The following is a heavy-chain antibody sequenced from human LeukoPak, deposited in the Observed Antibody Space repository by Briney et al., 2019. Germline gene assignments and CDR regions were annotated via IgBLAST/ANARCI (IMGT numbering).Heavy chain of an antibody. Sequence: ASVKVSCKASGYIFTSYVLHWVRQAPGQGLEWMGWINTGNGNTKSSQKFQDRVTLTRDTSASTAYMELNSLSSEDTAVYYCARVPLHDASGRYYPHWGQGTLVTVSS. CDR1: GYIFTSYV. CDR2: INTGNGNT. D-gene: IGHD3-22*01. J-gene: IGHJ1*01. CDR3: ARVPLHDASGRYYPH. V-gene: IGHV1-3*04.